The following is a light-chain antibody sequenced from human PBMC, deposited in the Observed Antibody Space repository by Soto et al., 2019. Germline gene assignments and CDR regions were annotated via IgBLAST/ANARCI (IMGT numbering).Light chain of an antibody. CDR2: KAS. Sequence: DIQMTQSPSTLSGSVGDRVTITCRASQTISSWLAWYQQKPGKAPKLLIYKASTLKSGVPSRFSGSGSGTECTLTISSLQPDDFATYYCQHYNSYPEAFGQGTKVEL. CDR3: QHYNSYPEA. J-gene: IGKJ1*01. CDR1: QTISSW. V-gene: IGKV1-5*03.